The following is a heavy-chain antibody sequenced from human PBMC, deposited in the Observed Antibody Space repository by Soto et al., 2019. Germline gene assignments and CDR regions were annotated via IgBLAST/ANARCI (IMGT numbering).Heavy chain of an antibody. CDR1: GGSISSYY. CDR3: ARAGGGSGRLIYYYYGMDV. V-gene: IGHV4-59*01. J-gene: IGHJ6*02. D-gene: IGHD3-10*01. CDR2: IYYSGST. Sequence: QVQLQESGPGLVKPSETLSLTCTVSGGSISSYYWSWIRQPPGKGLEWIGYIYYSGSTNYNPSLKGRVTISVDPSKNQFPLKLSSVAAADTAVYYCARAGGGSGRLIYYYYGMDVWGQGTTVTVSS.